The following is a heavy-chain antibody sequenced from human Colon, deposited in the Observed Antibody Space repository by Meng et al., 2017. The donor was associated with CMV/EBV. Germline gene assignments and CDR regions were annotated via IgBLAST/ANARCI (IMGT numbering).Heavy chain of an antibody. J-gene: IGHJ4*02. CDR1: KFTFSTYT. V-gene: IGHV3-23*03. CDR3: AKIPTSSLPDY. Sequence: GGPLRLSCEASKFTFSTYTMSWVRQAPGKGLEWVSMIYSESTGSSTYYGDSVKGRFTISRDKSKNMLYLQMNNLRAEDTAVYYCAKIPTSSLPDYWGQGTLVTVSS. CDR2: IYSESTGSST.